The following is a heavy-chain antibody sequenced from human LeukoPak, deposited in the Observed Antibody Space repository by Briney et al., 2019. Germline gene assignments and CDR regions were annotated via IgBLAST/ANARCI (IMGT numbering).Heavy chain of an antibody. V-gene: IGHV1-69*05. CDR2: IIPISGTA. Sequence: SVKVSCKASGYTFTSYAISWVRQAPGQGLEWMGGIIPISGTANYAQKFQGRVTITTDESTSTAYMELSSLRSEDTAVYYCARDPIYGDHGGWFDPWGQGTLVTVSS. CDR3: ARDPIYGDHGGWFDP. J-gene: IGHJ5*02. D-gene: IGHD4-17*01. CDR1: GYTFTSYA.